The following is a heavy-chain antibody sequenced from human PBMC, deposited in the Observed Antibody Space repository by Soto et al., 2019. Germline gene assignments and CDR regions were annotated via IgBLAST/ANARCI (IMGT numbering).Heavy chain of an antibody. V-gene: IGHV4-59*01. J-gene: IGHJ5*02. CDR1: GGSISSYY. CDR3: GRGARSGNWFDP. Sequence: PSETLSLTCPVSGGSISSYYWSWIRQPPGKGLEWIGYIYYSGSTNYNPSLKSRVTISVDTSKNQFSLKLSSVTAADTAVYYCGRGARSGNWFDPWGQGTLVTVSS. CDR2: IYYSGST. D-gene: IGHD6-25*01.